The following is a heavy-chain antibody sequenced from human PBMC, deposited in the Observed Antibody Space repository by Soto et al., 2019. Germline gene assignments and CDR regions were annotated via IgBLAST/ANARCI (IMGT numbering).Heavy chain of an antibody. CDR2: INPNSGGT. J-gene: IGHJ6*02. Sequence: ASVKVSCKASGYTFTGYYMRWVRQAPGQGLEWMGWINPNSGGTNYAQKFQGWVTMTRDTSISTAYMELSRLRSDDTAVYYCARDWNSLSGGHPFGMDVWGQGTTVTVSS. V-gene: IGHV1-2*04. D-gene: IGHD1-1*01. CDR1: GYTFTGYY. CDR3: ARDWNSLSGGHPFGMDV.